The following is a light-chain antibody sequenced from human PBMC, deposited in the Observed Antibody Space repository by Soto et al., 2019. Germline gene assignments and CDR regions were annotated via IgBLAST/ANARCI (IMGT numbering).Light chain of an antibody. CDR2: RAS. J-gene: IGKJ4*01. V-gene: IGKV3-15*01. CDR1: QSLNTN. Sequence: EIVMTQSPATLSVSPGERVTLSCRASQSLNTNLAWYQQKPGQAPRLLIYRASTRATGVPARFSGSGSGTDFILTINRLEPEDFAVYYCQEFASNFGGGTKVDIK. CDR3: QEFASN.